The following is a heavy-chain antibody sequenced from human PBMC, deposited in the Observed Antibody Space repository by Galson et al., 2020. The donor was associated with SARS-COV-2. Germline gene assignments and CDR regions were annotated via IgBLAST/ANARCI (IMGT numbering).Heavy chain of an antibody. D-gene: IGHD2-15*01. CDR3: ARGTYCSGGSCYSDPDY. J-gene: IGHJ4*02. Sequence: KFQGRVTMTRDTSTSTVYMELSSLRSEDTAVYYCARGTYCSGGSCYSDPDYWGQGTLVTVSS. V-gene: IGHV1-46*01.